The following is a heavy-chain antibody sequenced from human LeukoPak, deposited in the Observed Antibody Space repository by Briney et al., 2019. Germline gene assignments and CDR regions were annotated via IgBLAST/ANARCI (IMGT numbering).Heavy chain of an antibody. Sequence: SETLSLTCTVSGGSISSSSYYWGWIRQPPGKGLEWIGSIYYSGSTYYNPSLKSRVTISVDTSKNQFSLKLSSVTAADTAVYYCARGEDIVLMVYAQQQAYYMDVWGKGTTVTVSS. CDR1: GGSISSSSYY. CDR2: IYYSGST. V-gene: IGHV4-39*07. J-gene: IGHJ6*03. D-gene: IGHD2-8*01. CDR3: ARGEDIVLMVYAQQQAYYMDV.